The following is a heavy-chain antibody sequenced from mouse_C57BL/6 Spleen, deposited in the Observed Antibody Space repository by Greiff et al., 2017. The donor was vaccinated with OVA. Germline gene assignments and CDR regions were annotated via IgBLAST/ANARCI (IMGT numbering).Heavy chain of an antibody. V-gene: IGHV14-4*01. J-gene: IGHJ2*01. CDR1: GFNIKDDY. Sequence: VQLQQSGAELVRPGASVKLSCTASGFNIKDDYMHWVKQRPEQGLEWIGWIDPENGDTEYASKFQGQATITADTSSNTAYLQLSSLTSEDTAVYYCTSVVAFPYYFDYWGQGTTLTVSS. D-gene: IGHD1-1*01. CDR2: IDPENGDT. CDR3: TSVVAFPYYFDY.